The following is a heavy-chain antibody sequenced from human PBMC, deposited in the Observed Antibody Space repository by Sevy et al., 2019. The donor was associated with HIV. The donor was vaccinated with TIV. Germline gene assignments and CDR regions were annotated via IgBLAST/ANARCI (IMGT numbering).Heavy chain of an antibody. D-gene: IGHD4-17*01. J-gene: IGHJ4*02. CDR2: ISGSGGNT. CDR3: AKDRRYGDIGLFDY. V-gene: IGHV3-23*01. CDR1: GFTFSSYA. Sequence: GGSLRLSCAASGFTFSSYAMSWVRQAPGKGLEWVSVISGSGGNTYYAYSVKGRFTISRDNSKNRLYLQMNSLRAEDTAVYYCAKDRRYGDIGLFDYWGQGTLVTVSS.